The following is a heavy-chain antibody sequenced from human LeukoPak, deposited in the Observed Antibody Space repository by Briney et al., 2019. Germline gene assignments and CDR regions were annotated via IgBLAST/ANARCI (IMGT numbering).Heavy chain of an antibody. CDR3: ARDSSHFWSGYRS. Sequence: ASVKVSCKASGYTFTSYGISWVRQAPGQGLEWMGWISAYNGNTNYAQKLQGRVTMTTDTSTSTAYMERRSLRSDDTAAYYCARDSSHFWSGYRSWGQGTLVTVSS. CDR2: ISAYNGNT. V-gene: IGHV1-18*01. D-gene: IGHD3-3*02. J-gene: IGHJ4*02. CDR1: GYTFTSYG.